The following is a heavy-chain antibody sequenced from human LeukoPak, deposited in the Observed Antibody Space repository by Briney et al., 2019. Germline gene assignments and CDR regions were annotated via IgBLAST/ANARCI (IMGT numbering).Heavy chain of an antibody. CDR2: IKQDGSEK. CDR3: ARGWAYGPYYFDY. V-gene: IGHV3-7*01. D-gene: IGHD3-10*01. Sequence: GGSLRLSCAASGFTFSSYWMSWVRQAPGKGLEWVANIKQDGSEKYYVDSVKGRFTISRDNAKNSLYLQMNSLRAEDTAVYYCARGWAYGPYYFDYWGQGTLVTVSS. J-gene: IGHJ4*02. CDR1: GFTFSSYW.